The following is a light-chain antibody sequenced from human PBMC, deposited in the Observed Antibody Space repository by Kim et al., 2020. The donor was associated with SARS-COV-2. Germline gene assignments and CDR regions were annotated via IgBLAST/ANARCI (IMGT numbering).Light chain of an antibody. J-gene: IGKJ4*01. CDR1: QGVSNY. Sequence: DIQMTQSPSSLSASVGDRVTITCRASQGVSNYVAWYQQKPGKVPKLLIYAASTLQSGIPSRFSGRGSGTDFTLTISSLQPEDVATYYCQKYNSAPRTFGGGTKLEI. CDR3: QKYNSAPRT. V-gene: IGKV1-27*01. CDR2: AAS.